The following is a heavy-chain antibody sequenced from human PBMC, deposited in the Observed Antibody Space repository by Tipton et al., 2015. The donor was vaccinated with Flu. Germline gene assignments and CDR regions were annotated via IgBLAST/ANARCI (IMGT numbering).Heavy chain of an antibody. V-gene: IGHV5-51*01. CDR3: ARGAVGALGEYFDF. J-gene: IGHJ4*02. CDR1: GYNFPTHW. CDR2: IYPGDSDT. D-gene: IGHD1-26*01. Sequence: QLVQSGAEVRKPGESLKISCKASGYNFPTHWIVWARQMPGKGLEWMGFIYPGDSDTRYSPSFQGQVTISVDRSVNTAYLQWSSLKASDTAFYHCARGAVGALGEYFDFWGQGTLVTVSS.